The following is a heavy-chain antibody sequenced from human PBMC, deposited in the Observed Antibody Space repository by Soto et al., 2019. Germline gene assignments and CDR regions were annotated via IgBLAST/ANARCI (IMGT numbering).Heavy chain of an antibody. Sequence: VQLVESGGGVVQPGRSLRLSCAASGFSFSDYDMRWVRQTPGKGLEWVAVVSHDGRNTHYADSVKGRFTISRDSSKNTVSLEMTSLRAEDTAVYYCAKGGRQWLVTSDFNYWGQGALVTVSS. CDR3: AKGGRQWLVTSDFNY. V-gene: IGHV3-30*18. CDR2: VSHDGRNT. D-gene: IGHD6-19*01. J-gene: IGHJ4*02. CDR1: GFSFSDYD.